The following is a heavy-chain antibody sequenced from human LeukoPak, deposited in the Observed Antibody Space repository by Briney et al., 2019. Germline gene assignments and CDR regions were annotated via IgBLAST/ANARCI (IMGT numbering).Heavy chain of an antibody. CDR2: LYSGGST. Sequence: PGGSLRLSCAASGFTVSSSYMSWVRQAPGKGLEWVSVLYSGGSTYYADSVKGRFTISRDNSKSTLYLQMNSLRAEDMAVYYCARSHRGSNSLSFGIWAKGQRSPSLQ. CDR3: ARSHRGSNSLSFGI. D-gene: IGHD1-26*01. J-gene: IGHJ3*02. V-gene: IGHV3-53*01. CDR1: GFTVSSSY.